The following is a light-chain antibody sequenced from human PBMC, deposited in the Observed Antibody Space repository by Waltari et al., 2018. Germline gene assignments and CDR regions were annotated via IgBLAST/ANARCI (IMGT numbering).Light chain of an antibody. CDR1: NIGSES. CDR2: DDS. Sequence: SYVLTQPPSVSVAPGQTARITCGGNNIGSESVHWYQQKPGQAPMLVLFDDSDRPSGIPERFSGSNSGNTATLTISRVEAGDEADYYCQVWDSDSDVVFGGGTKLTVL. CDR3: QVWDSDSDVV. J-gene: IGLJ2*01. V-gene: IGLV3-21*02.